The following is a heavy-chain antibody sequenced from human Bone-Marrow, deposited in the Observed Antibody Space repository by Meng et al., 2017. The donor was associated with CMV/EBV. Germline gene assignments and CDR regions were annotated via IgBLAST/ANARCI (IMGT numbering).Heavy chain of an antibody. CDR3: ARYQLLTNYNYGMDV. V-gene: IGHV3-48*04. J-gene: IGHJ6*02. Sequence: ESLKISCAASGFTFSSYGMHWVRQAPGKGLEWVSYISSSGSTIYYADPVKGRFTISRDNAKNSLYLQMNSLRAEDTAVYYCARYQLLTNYNYGMDVWGQGTTVTVSS. CDR1: GFTFSSYG. D-gene: IGHD2-2*01. CDR2: ISSSGSTI.